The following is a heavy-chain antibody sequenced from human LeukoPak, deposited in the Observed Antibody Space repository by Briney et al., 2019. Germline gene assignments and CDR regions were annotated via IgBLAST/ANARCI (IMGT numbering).Heavy chain of an antibody. Sequence: GESLKISCEASGYSFTRFWIAWVRQMPEKGLECMGVIYPDDSDTIYSPSFQGQVTISADKSISTAYLQWSSLKASDTAIYYCARNYDLTEPDAFDIWGQGTLVTVSS. D-gene: IGHD3-22*01. CDR2: IYPDDSDT. V-gene: IGHV5-51*01. CDR1: GYSFTRFW. CDR3: ARNYDLTEPDAFDI. J-gene: IGHJ3*02.